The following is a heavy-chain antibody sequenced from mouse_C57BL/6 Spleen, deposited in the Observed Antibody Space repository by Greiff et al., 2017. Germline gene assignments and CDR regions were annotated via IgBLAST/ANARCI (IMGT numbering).Heavy chain of an antibody. V-gene: IGHV1-72*01. D-gene: IGHD2-1*01. CDR3: SRELLWSDY. Sequence: QVQLKQSGAELVKPGASVKLSCKASGYTFTSYWMHWVKQRPGRGLEWIGRIDPNSGGTKYNEKFKSKATLTVDKPSSTSYMQLSSLTSEVSAVYYWSRELLWSDYWGQGTTLTVSS. CDR1: GYTFTSYW. CDR2: IDPNSGGT. J-gene: IGHJ2*01.